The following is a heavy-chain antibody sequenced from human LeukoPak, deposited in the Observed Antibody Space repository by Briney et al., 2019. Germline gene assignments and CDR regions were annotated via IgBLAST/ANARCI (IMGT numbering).Heavy chain of an antibody. CDR3: ANNDYYDSSGYGY. J-gene: IGHJ4*02. CDR2: ISGSGGST. Sequence: GGSLRLSCAASGFTFSSYAMSWVRQAPGKGLEWVSAISGSGGSTYYADSVKGRFTIPRDNSKNTLYLQMNSLRAEDTAVYYCANNDYYDSSGYGYWGQGTLVTVSS. V-gene: IGHV3-23*01. CDR1: GFTFSSYA. D-gene: IGHD3-22*01.